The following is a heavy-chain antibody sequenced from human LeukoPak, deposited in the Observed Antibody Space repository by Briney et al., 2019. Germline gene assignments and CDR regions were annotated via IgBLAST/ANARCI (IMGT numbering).Heavy chain of an antibody. CDR1: GFTFSSYA. J-gene: IGHJ4*02. Sequence: GGSLRLSCAASGFTFSSYAMSWVRQAPGKGLGWVSAISGSGGGTYYADSVKGRFTISRDNSKKTLYLQMNSLRVEDTAVYYCAKDASGAPYYLDYWGQGTLVTVSS. CDR2: ISGSGGGT. CDR3: AKDASGAPYYLDY. V-gene: IGHV3-23*01.